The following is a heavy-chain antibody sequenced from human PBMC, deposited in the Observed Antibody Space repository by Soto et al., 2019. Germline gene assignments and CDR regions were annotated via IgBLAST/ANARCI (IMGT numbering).Heavy chain of an antibody. J-gene: IGHJ6*02. CDR3: TTARVELLAYYYYYGMDV. D-gene: IGHD1-7*01. CDR2: IKSKTDGGTT. CDR1: GFTVSNAW. V-gene: IGHV3-15*01. Sequence: PGGSLRLSCAASGFTVSNAWMSWVRQAPGKGLEWVGRIKSKTDGGTTDYAAPVKGRFTISRDDSKNTLYLQMNSLKTEDTAVYYCTTARVELLAYYYYYGMDVWGQGTTVTVS.